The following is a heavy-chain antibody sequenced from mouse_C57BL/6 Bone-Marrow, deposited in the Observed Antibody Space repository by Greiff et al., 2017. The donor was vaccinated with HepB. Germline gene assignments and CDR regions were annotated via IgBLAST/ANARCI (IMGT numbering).Heavy chain of an antibody. Sequence: EVKLVESGGGLVQPGGSLKLSCAASGFTFSDYGMAWVRQAPRKGPEWVAFISNLAYSIYYADTVTGGFTISRENAKNTLYLEMSSLRSEDTAMYYCARHYYRYFDVWGTGTTVTVSS. CDR3: ARHYYRYFDV. V-gene: IGHV5-15*04. CDR1: GFTFSDYG. J-gene: IGHJ1*03. CDR2: ISNLAYSI.